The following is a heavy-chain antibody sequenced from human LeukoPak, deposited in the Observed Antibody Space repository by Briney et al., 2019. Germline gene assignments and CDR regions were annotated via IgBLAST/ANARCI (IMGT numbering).Heavy chain of an antibody. V-gene: IGHV3-23*01. CDR1: GITLSTSA. J-gene: IGHJ4*02. Sequence: GGSLRLSCAASGITLSTSAMSWVRQALGKGLEWVSAIFGGTTYYRDSVKGRFTISRDNSKNTLYLQMNSLTAEDTAVYYCAIDGVSARLEKWGQGALVTVSS. D-gene: IGHD6-6*01. CDR3: AIDGVSARLEK. CDR2: IFGGTT.